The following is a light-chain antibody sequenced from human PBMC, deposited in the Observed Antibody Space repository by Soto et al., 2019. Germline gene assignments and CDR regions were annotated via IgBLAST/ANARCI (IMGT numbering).Light chain of an antibody. CDR1: QSVSSN. J-gene: IGKJ2*01. CDR2: GAS. CDR3: QQYNNWPPRT. V-gene: IGKV3-15*01. Sequence: EIVMTQSPATLSVSPGETATLSCRASQSVSSNLAWYQQKPGQAPRLLIYGASTRATGIPARFSGSGSGTEFTLTISSLQSEDFAVYYCQQYNNWPPRTFRQGTKLEIK.